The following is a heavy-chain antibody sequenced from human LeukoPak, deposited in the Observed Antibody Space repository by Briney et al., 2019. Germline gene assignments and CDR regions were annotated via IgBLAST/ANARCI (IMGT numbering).Heavy chain of an antibody. Sequence: SETLSLTCTVSGGSISSGGYHWSWIRQHPGKGLEWIGYIYYSGSTYYNPSLKSRVTISVDTSKNQFSLKLSSVTAADTAVYYCASSPYYYDSSGYRAFDIWGQGTMVTVSS. J-gene: IGHJ3*02. CDR2: IYYSGST. V-gene: IGHV4-31*03. D-gene: IGHD3-22*01. CDR3: ASSPYYYDSSGYRAFDI. CDR1: GGSISSGGYH.